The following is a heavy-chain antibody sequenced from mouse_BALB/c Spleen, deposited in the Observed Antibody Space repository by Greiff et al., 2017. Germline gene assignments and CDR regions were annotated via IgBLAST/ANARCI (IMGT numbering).Heavy chain of an antibody. D-gene: IGHD3-2*01. CDR1: GYTFTSYY. V-gene: IGHV1S81*02. Sequence: QVQLQQSGAELVKPGASVKLSCKASGYTFTSYYMYWVKQRPGQGLEWIGGINPSNGGTNFNEKFKSKATLTVDKSSSTAYMQLSSLTSEDSAVYYCTREGRQLGLPLDYWGQGTTLTVSS. J-gene: IGHJ2*01. CDR2: INPSNGGT. CDR3: TREGRQLGLPLDY.